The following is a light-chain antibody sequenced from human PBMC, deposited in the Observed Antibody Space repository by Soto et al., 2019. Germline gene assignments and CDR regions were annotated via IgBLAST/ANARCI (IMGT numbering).Light chain of an antibody. CDR3: QQYYSTSSIT. CDR2: WAS. V-gene: IGKV4-1*01. J-gene: IGKJ5*01. Sequence: DIVMTQSPASLAVSLGERVTINCKSSQSVLDSSNNRNYLAWYQQKPGQPPKLLIYWASTRESGVPGRFRGSGSGTDFTLTINSLQAEDVAVYYCQQYYSTSSITFGQGTRLEIK. CDR1: QSVLDSSNNRNY.